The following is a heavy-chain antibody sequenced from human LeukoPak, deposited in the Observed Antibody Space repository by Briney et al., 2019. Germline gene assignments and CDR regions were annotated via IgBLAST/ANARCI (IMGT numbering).Heavy chain of an antibody. CDR2: IYSGGST. CDR3: ARDLAIFGVVNNVDY. Sequence: PGGSLRLSCAASGFTVSSNYMSWVRQAPGKGLEWVSVIYSGGSTYYADSVKGRFTISRDNSKNTLYLQMNSLRAEDTAVYYCARDLAIFGVVNNVDYWGQGTLVTVSS. V-gene: IGHV3-53*01. CDR1: GFTVSSNY. D-gene: IGHD3-3*01. J-gene: IGHJ4*02.